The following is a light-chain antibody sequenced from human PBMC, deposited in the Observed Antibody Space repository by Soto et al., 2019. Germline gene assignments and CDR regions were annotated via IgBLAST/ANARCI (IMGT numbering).Light chain of an antibody. CDR3: QQSYSTPLT. V-gene: IGKV1-39*01. CDR1: QSIRSY. CDR2: AAS. J-gene: IGKJ4*01. Sequence: DIQITQATSSLSASVGDRVPITCRASQSIRSYLNWYQQQPGKAPKLLIYAASSLQSGVPSRFSGTGSGTDFTITISSLHPEDFTTYYWQQSYSTPLTFGGGTQVEIK.